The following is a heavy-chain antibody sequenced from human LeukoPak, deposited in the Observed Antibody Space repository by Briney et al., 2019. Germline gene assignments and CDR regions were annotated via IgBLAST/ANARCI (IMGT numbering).Heavy chain of an antibody. CDR1: GGSINSHY. CDR2: IYYTGKI. V-gene: IGHV4-59*08. D-gene: IGHD6-19*01. Sequence: SETLSLAWAVSGGSINSHYWGWIRQPPGKGLQWIGDIYYTGKINYNPSLKSRVTITLDTSKDHLSLNLTSVLAADMAIYYCVRRDTGWNYFDYWGQGILVTVSS. J-gene: IGHJ4*02. CDR3: VRRDTGWNYFDY.